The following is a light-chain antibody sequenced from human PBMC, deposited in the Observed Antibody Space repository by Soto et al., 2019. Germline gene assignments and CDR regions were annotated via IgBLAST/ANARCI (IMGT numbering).Light chain of an antibody. CDR3: QQYDNLPPFT. CDR1: QDISNY. J-gene: IGKJ3*01. CDR2: DVS. Sequence: DIQMTQSPSSLSASVGDRVTITCQASQDISNYLNWYQQKPGKAPKLLIYDVSNLETGAPSRFSGSGSGTDFTFTISSLQPEDIATYYCQQYDNLPPFTFGPGTKVDIK. V-gene: IGKV1-33*01.